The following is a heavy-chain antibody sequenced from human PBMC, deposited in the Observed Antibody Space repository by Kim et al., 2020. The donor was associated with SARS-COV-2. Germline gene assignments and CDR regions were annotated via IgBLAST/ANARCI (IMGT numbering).Heavy chain of an antibody. D-gene: IGHD6-13*01. V-gene: IGHV1-2*06. CDR3: ARDDSSSWLDFDY. CDR1: GYTFTGYY. Sequence: ASVKVSCKASGYTFTGYYMHWVRQAPGQGLEWMGRINPNSGGTNYAQKFQGRVTMTRDTSISTAYMELSRLRSDDTAVYYCARDDSSSWLDFDYWGQGTLVTVSS. J-gene: IGHJ4*02. CDR2: INPNSGGT.